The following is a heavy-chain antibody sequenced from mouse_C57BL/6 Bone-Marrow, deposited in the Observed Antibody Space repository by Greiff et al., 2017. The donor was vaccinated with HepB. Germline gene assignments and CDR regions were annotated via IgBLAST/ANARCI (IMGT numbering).Heavy chain of an antibody. CDR3: AISNYRAWFAY. D-gene: IGHD2-1*01. V-gene: IGHV1-74*01. CDR2: IHPSDSDT. Sequence: QVQLKQPGAELVKPGASVKVSCKASGYTFTSYWMHWVKQRPGQGLEWIGRIHPSDSDTNYNQKFKGKATLTVDKSSSTAYMQLSSLTSEDSAVYYCAISNYRAWFAYWGQGTLVTVSA. J-gene: IGHJ3*01. CDR1: GYTFTSYW.